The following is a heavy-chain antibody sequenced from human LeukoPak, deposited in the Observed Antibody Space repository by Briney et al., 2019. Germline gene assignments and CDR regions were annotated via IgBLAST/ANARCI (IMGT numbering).Heavy chain of an antibody. CDR2: IYYSGST. Sequence: SETLSLTCAVYGGSFSGYYWSWIRQPPGKGLEWIGYIYYSGSTNYNPSLKSRVTISVDTSKNQFSLKLSSVTAADTAVYYCASMRGSGSYLFDYWGQGTLVTVSS. J-gene: IGHJ4*02. V-gene: IGHV4-59*01. CDR1: GGSFSGYY. CDR3: ASMRGSGSYLFDY. D-gene: IGHD3-10*01.